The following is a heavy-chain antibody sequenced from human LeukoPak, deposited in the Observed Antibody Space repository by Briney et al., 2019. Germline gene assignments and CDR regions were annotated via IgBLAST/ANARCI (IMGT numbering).Heavy chain of an antibody. CDR1: GYTFNNYG. CDR3: ARDEKWLIDY. J-gene: IGHJ4*02. Sequence: ASVKVSCKASGYTFNNYGISWVRQAPGQGLEWMGRIYTYNGHTRYAQNFQGRVTMTTDISTSTAYMEVRSLRSDDTAVYYCARDEKWLIDYWGQGTLVTVSS. V-gene: IGHV1-18*01. D-gene: IGHD5-12*01. CDR2: IYTYNGHT.